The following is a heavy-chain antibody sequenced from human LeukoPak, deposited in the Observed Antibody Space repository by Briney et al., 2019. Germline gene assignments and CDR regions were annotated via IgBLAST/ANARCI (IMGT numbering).Heavy chain of an antibody. CDR2: IQSSGGA. V-gene: IGHV4-61*02. Sequence: PSETLSLTCTVSGGSISGGSFYWSWIRQPAGKGLEWIRRIQSSGGARYNPSIKSRVVISLDTSNNESSLNLNSVTAADTAVYYCARALGSGTPWEYSYYYMDVWGKGTTVIVSS. CDR1: GGSISGGSFY. CDR3: ARALGSGTPWEYSYYYMDV. D-gene: IGHD1-7*01. J-gene: IGHJ6*03.